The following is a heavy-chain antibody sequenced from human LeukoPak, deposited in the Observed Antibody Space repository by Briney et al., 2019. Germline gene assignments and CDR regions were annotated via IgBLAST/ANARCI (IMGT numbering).Heavy chain of an antibody. CDR3: AREGLAAAANYYFDY. Sequence: PGGSLRLSCAASGFTFSSYGMHWVCQAPGKGLEWVAVIWYDGSNKYYADSVKGRFTISRDNSKNTLYLQMNSLRAEDTAVYYCAREGLAAAANYYFDYWGQGTLVTVSS. V-gene: IGHV3-33*01. J-gene: IGHJ4*02. D-gene: IGHD6-13*01. CDR2: IWYDGSNK. CDR1: GFTFSSYG.